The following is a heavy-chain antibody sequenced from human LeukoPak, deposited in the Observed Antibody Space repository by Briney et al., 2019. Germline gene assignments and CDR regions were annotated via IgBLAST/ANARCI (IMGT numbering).Heavy chain of an antibody. CDR3: ARIGAGTTIDY. CDR2: INQDGSEK. Sequence: PGGSLRLSCAASGFTFSSYWMSWLRQAPGKGLEWVANINQDGSEKYYVDSVKGRFTISGDNAKNSLYLQMSSLRAEDTAVYYCARIGAGTTIDYWGQGTLVTVSS. J-gene: IGHJ4*02. CDR1: GFTFSSYW. V-gene: IGHV3-7*05. D-gene: IGHD2-2*01.